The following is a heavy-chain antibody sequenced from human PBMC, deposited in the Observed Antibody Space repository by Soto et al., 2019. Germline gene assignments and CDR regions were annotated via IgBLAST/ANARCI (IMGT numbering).Heavy chain of an antibody. J-gene: IGHJ3*02. CDR2: IYYSGST. D-gene: IGHD1-26*01. CDR1: GGSISSYY. V-gene: IGHV4-59*01. Sequence: SETLSLTCTVSGGSISSYYWSWIRQPPGKGLEWIGYIYYSGSTNYNPSLKSRVTISVDTSKNQFSLKLSSVTAADTAVYYCARERGGSRDAFDIWGQGTMVTVSS. CDR3: ARERGGSRDAFDI.